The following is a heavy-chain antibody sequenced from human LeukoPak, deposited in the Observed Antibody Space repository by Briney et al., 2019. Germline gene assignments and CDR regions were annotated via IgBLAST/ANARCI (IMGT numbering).Heavy chain of an antibody. CDR2: INSDGSNT. V-gene: IGHV3-74*01. J-gene: IGHJ5*02. Sequence: GGSLRLSCAASGFTFSSYWMHWVRQAPGKGLVWVSRINSDGSNTNYADSAKGRFTISRDNAKNTLYLQMNSLRAEDTAVYYCARDLAIQRITMIDGGWTWFDPWGQGTLVTVSS. CDR1: GFTFSSYW. D-gene: IGHD3-22*01. CDR3: ARDLAIQRITMIDGGWTWFDP.